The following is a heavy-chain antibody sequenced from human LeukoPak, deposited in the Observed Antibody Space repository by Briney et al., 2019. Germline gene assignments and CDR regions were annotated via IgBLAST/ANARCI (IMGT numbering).Heavy chain of an antibody. J-gene: IGHJ4*02. Sequence: QPGGSLRLSCAASGFTVSSNYMSWVRQAPGKGLEWVSVIYSGGSTYYADSVKGRFTISRDNAKNSLYLQMNSLRPEDTAVYYCARDVVVVVATDSNFDYWGQGTLVTVSS. CDR3: ARDVVVVVATDSNFDY. CDR2: IYSGGST. D-gene: IGHD2-15*01. V-gene: IGHV3-66*01. CDR1: GFTVSSNY.